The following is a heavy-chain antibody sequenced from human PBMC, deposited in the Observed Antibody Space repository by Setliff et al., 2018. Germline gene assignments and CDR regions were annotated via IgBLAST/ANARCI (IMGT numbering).Heavy chain of an antibody. D-gene: IGHD4-17*01. CDR2: ISAYNGNT. CDR1: GYTFISYG. CDR3: ARDRVEDYGGILHYYYYYMDV. J-gene: IGHJ6*03. Sequence: ASVKVSCKASGYTFISYGISWVRQAPGQGLEWMGWISAYNGNTNYAQKLQGRVTMTTDTSTSTAYMELRSQRSDDTAVYYCARDRVEDYGGILHYYYYYMDVWGKGTTVTVS. V-gene: IGHV1-18*01.